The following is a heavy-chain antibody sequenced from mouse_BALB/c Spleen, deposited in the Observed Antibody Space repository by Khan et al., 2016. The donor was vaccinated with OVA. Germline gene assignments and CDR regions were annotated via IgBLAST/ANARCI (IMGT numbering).Heavy chain of an antibody. Sequence: QVQLKQSGAELARPGASVKMSCKASGYTFTSYTIHWIKLRPGQGLEWIGYINPSNGYTNYNQKFRDKATLTADKSSTTAYMQLSSLTSDDSAVYTCVSAGAYHRTDGLFAYWGQGTLVTVSA. CDR3: VSAGAYHRTDGLFAY. CDR1: GYTFTSYT. V-gene: IGHV1-4*01. CDR2: INPSNGYT. D-gene: IGHD1-2*01. J-gene: IGHJ3*01.